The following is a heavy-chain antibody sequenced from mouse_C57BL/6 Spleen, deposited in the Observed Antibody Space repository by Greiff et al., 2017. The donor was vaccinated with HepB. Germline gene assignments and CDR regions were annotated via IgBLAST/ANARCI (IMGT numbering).Heavy chain of an antibody. CDR1: GFTFSSYG. CDR2: INSNGGST. V-gene: IGHV5-6-3*01. CDR3: ARMARTIN. Sequence: EVHLVESGGGLVQPGGSLKLSCAASGFTFSSYGMSWVRQTPDKRLELVATINSNGGSTYYPDSVKGRFTISRDHAKNTLYLQMSSLKSEDTAMYYCARMARTINWGQGTTLTGSS. J-gene: IGHJ2*01.